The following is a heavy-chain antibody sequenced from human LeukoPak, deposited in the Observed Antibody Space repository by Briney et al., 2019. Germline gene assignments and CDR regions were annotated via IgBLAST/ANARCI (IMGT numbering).Heavy chain of an antibody. CDR1: GFTFSSYS. V-gene: IGHV3-21*01. CDR3: ARDSGGAMDV. D-gene: IGHD3-10*01. J-gene: IGHJ6*03. CDR2: ISSSTSYM. Sequence: GGSLRLSCAASGFTFSSYSMNWVRQAPGKGLEWVSSISSSTSYMYYADSVKGRFTISRDNAKNSLYLQMNSLRAEDTAVYYCARDSGGAMDVWGKGTTVTISS.